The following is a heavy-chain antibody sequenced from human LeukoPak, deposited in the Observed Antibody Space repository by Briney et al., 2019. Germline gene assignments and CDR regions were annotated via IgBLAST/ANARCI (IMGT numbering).Heavy chain of an antibody. V-gene: IGHV3-30*02. CDR1: GFTFSSYA. D-gene: IGHD3-10*01. CDR3: AKAQMEVYYYGSGSNYYYYYMDV. CDR2: IRYDGSNK. J-gene: IGHJ6*03. Sequence: GGSLRLSCAASGFTFSSYAMHWVRQAPGKGLEWVAFIRYDGSNKYYADSVKGRFTISRDNSKNTLYLQMNSLRAEDTAVYYCAKAQMEVYYYGSGSNYYYYYMDVWGKGTTVTISS.